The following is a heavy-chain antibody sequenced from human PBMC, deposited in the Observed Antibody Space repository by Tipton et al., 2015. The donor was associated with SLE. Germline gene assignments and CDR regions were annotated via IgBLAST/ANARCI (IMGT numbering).Heavy chain of an antibody. V-gene: IGHV4-34*01. D-gene: IGHD1-26*01. CDR1: GGSFSGYY. CDR3: ARGLFPWELFY. CDR2: NNHSGST. J-gene: IGHJ4*02. Sequence: TLSLTCAVYGGSFSGYYWSWIRQPPGKGLEWIGENNHSGSTNYNPTLKSRVKISVDMSKNQFSLKLSSVTAADTAVYYCARGLFPWELFYWGQGTLVTVSS.